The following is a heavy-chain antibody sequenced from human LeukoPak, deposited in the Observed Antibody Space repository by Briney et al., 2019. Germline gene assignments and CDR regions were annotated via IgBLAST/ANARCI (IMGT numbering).Heavy chain of an antibody. V-gene: IGHV4-59*01. CDR1: GGSISSYY. CDR2: IYYSGST. CDR3: ARDHGYCSSTGCQAPWFDP. J-gene: IGHJ5*02. Sequence: SETLSLTCTVSGGSISSYYWSWIRQPPGKGLEWIGYIYYSGSTNYNPSLKSRVTISVDTSKNQFSLKLSSVTAADTAVYYCARDHGYCSSTGCQAPWFDPWGQGTLVTVSS. D-gene: IGHD2-2*01.